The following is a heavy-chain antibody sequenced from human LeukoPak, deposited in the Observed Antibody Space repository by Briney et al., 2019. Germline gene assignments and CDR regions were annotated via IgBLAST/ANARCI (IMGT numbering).Heavy chain of an antibody. V-gene: IGHV5-51*01. CDR2: ISPDDSEI. CDR3: ARHEGSGSYYSY. J-gene: IGHJ4*02. D-gene: IGHD1-26*01. CDR1: GYSFTTYW. Sequence: GESLKISCKGAGYSFTTYWIAWVRQRPGGGLEGMGSISPDDSEIRYSPSFRGQVTISADKSISTAYLQWSRLKASDTAIYYCARHEGSGSYYSYWGQGTLVTVSS.